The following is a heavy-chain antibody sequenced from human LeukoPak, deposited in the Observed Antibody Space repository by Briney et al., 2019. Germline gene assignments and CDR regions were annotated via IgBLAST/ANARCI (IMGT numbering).Heavy chain of an antibody. Sequence: SETLSLTCTVSGGSISSYYWSWIRQPPGKGLEWIGYIYYSGSTNYNPSPKSRVTISVDTSKDQFSLKLSSVTAADTAVYYCARHNVNWFDPWGQGTLVTVSS. D-gene: IGHD1-14*01. CDR3: ARHNVNWFDP. CDR2: IYYSGST. V-gene: IGHV4-59*01. CDR1: GGSISSYY. J-gene: IGHJ5*02.